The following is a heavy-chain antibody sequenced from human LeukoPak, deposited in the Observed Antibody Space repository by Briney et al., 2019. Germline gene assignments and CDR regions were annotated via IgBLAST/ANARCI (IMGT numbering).Heavy chain of an antibody. J-gene: IGHJ3*02. CDR2: IYYSGST. V-gene: IGHV4-59*11. D-gene: IGHD1-26*01. Sequence: SETLSLTCTVSGGSISSHYWSWIRQPPGKGLEWIGYIYYSGSTNYNPSLKSRVTISVDTSKNQFSLKLSSVTAADTAVYYCARGWVGAFDIWGRGTMVTVSS. CDR3: ARGWVGAFDI. CDR1: GGSISSHY.